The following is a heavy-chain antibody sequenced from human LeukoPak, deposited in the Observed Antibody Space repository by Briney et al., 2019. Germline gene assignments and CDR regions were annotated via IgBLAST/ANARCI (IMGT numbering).Heavy chain of an antibody. CDR3: ARSPSRERKWIQLWSPNFDY. D-gene: IGHD5-18*01. CDR2: MNPNSGNT. Sequence: ASVKVSCKASGYTFTSYDINWVRQATGQGLEWIGCMNPNSGNTGYAQKFQGRVTMTRNTSISTAYMELSSLRSEDTTVYYCARSPSRERKWIQLWSPNFDYWGQGTLVTVSS. V-gene: IGHV1-8*01. J-gene: IGHJ4*02. CDR1: GYTFTSYD.